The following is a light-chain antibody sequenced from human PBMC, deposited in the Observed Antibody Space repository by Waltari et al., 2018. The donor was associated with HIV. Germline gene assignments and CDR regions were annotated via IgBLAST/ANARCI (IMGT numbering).Light chain of an antibody. J-gene: IGLJ2*01. CDR1: RTRRHY. CDR2: GKN. CDR3: NSRDSSGNHLMV. V-gene: IGLV3-19*01. Sequence: SSELTKAPDVSVALGQTVRNTCKGVRTRRHYARSDQQKPGKATVLLIYGKNNRPSGIPYRFSGSSSGNTASLTITGAQAEDEADYYCNSRDSSGNHLMVFGGGTKLTVL.